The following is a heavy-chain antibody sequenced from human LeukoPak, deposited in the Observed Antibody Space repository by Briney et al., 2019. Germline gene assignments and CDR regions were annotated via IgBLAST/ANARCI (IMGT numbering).Heavy chain of an antibody. Sequence: GGPLRLSCAASGFTVSSNYMSWVRQAPGKGLEWVSVIYSGGSTYYADSVKGRFTISRDNAKNSLYLQMNSLRAEDTAVYYCARDRRAAAHFFDYWGQGTLVTVSS. CDR2: IYSGGST. CDR3: ARDRRAAAHFFDY. V-gene: IGHV3-66*01. D-gene: IGHD6-13*01. J-gene: IGHJ4*02. CDR1: GFTVSSNY.